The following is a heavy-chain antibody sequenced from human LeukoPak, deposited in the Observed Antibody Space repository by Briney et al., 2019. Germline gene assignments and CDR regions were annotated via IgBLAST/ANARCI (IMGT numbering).Heavy chain of an antibody. CDR3: AREVATRLRSSWDY. CDR2: ISSSGGTI. D-gene: IGHD5-12*01. Sequence: GGSLRLSCAASGFTFSGYEMNWVRQAPGKGLEWVSYISSSGGTIYYADSVKGRFTISRDNAKNSLYLQMDSLRAEDTAVYYCAREVATRLRSSWDYWGQGTLVTVSS. J-gene: IGHJ4*02. V-gene: IGHV3-48*03. CDR1: GFTFSGYE.